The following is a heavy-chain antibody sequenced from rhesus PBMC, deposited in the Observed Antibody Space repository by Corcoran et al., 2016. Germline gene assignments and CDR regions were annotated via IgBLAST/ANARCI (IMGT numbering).Heavy chain of an antibody. J-gene: IGHJ4*01. Sequence: QVQLQESGPGLLKPSETLSLTCAVSGDSISRGYGWVWISLPPGRGLVWIGINYSIHGNTHYNPSLKSRVTISTDTSKNQCSLKLSSVTAADTAVYHCARDSGGWSRFDFWGQGVLVTVSS. CDR3: ARDSGGWSRFDF. V-gene: IGHV4-127*01. D-gene: IGHD6-37*01. CDR1: GDSISRGYG. CDR2: NYSIHGNT.